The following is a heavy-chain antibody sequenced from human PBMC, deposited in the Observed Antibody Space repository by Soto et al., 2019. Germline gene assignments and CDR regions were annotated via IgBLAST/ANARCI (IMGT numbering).Heavy chain of an antibody. CDR1: GASISSDAYY. CDR3: AREVNNYYGMDV. CDR2: ISYGGST. J-gene: IGHJ6*02. Sequence: QVQLQESGPGLVKPSQTLSLTCSISGASISSDAYYWSWFRQPPGKGLEWIGYISYGGSTYYNPTLKSRITISVDTSKTQFSLILSSVTAADTAVFYCAREVNNYYGMDVWGQGTTVTVSS. V-gene: IGHV4-30-4*01.